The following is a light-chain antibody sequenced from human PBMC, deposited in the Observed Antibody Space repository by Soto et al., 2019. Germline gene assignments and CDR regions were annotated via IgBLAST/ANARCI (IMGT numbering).Light chain of an antibody. CDR3: QQYNNWLT. V-gene: IGKV3-15*01. Sequence: SVLPQSPATLSLSPGERATRSCRASQSVSSNLAWYQQKPGQAPRLLIYGASTRATGIPARFSGSGSGTEFTLTISSLQYEDFAVYYCQQYNNWLTFGQGTRLEIK. J-gene: IGKJ5*01. CDR2: GAS. CDR1: QSVSSN.